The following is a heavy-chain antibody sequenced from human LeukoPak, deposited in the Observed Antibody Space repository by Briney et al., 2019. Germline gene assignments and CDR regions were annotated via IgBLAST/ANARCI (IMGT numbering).Heavy chain of an antibody. D-gene: IGHD2-2*01. CDR1: GFRLSDYG. J-gene: IGHJ4*02. CDR2: INYDGSNR. Sequence: GGSLRLSCAASGFRLSDYGLHWVRQGPGKGLEWLAVINYDGSNRYYADSVKGRFTISKDSSENTLYLRMNRLRVDDTAIYYCARWGGTRQFYFDYWGQGTLATVSS. CDR3: ARWGGTRQFYFDY. V-gene: IGHV3-33*01.